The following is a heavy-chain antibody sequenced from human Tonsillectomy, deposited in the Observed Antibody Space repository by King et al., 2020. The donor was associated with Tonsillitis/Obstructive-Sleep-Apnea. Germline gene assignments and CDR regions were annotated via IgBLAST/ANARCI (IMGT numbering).Heavy chain of an antibody. V-gene: IGHV3-30*04. CDR1: GFTFSSYA. J-gene: IGHJ4*02. Sequence: VQLVESGGGVVQPGRSLRLSCAASGFTFSSYAIHWVRQAPGKGLKWVAVISYDGSNKNYADSVKGRFTISRDDSKKTLYLQMNSLATEDTGVYYCARGRGVAHTSLDYWGQGTLVTVSS. CDR3: ARGRGVAHTSLDY. D-gene: IGHD1-26*01. CDR2: ISYDGSNK.